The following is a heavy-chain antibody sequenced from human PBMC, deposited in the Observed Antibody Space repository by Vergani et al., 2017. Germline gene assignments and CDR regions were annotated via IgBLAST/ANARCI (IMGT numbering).Heavy chain of an antibody. D-gene: IGHD3-22*01. CDR3: ARMGGYDEGDAFRIGYFDS. J-gene: IGHJ4*02. CDR1: GDSIRSGVYY. V-gene: IGHV4-31*03. Sequence: QVQLQESGPGLVKPSQTLSLTCSVSGDSIRSGVYYWNWIRQHPGKGLEWIGYIYSTGSTHHNPSLRRRINMSVDTSKNQFSLKLNSVTAADTAIYYCARMGGYDEGDAFRIGYFDSWGPGILVTVSS. CDR2: IYSTGST.